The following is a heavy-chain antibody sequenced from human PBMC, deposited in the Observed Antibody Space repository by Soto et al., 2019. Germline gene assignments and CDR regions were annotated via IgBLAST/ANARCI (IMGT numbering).Heavy chain of an antibody. V-gene: IGHV3-21*01. CDR3: ARRLFYPFGETYSSSPFDL. CDR2: ISSGSRFI. D-gene: IGHD6-6*01. CDR1: PSSLDSYS. J-gene: IGHJ5*02. Sequence: DGALRVSXVASPSSLDSYSMNCLPQPPGKGLAWVSSISSGSRFIYYADSVNGRFTISRDNAKNSLFLQINSLRVDDTALYYCARRLFYPFGETYSSSPFDLWGQGTPVTVAS.